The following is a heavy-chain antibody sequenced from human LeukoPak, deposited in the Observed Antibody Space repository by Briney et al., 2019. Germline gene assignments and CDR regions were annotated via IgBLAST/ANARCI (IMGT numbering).Heavy chain of an antibody. J-gene: IGHJ4*02. D-gene: IGHD3-22*01. CDR2: ISSSSSYI. Sequence: PGGSLRLSCAASGFTFSSYSMNWVRQAPGKGLEWVSSISSSSSYIYYADSVKGRFTISRDNAKNSLYLQMNSLRAEDTAVYYCAREAAHYDSSGYYVYWGQGTLVTVSS. CDR1: GFTFSSYS. CDR3: AREAAHYDSSGYYVY. V-gene: IGHV3-21*01.